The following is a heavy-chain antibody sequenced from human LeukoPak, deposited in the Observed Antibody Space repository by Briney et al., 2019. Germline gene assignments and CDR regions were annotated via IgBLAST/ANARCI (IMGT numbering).Heavy chain of an antibody. D-gene: IGHD3-10*01. CDR3: AKGRGAFDI. CDR2: ISNDGSNK. J-gene: IGHJ3*02. Sequence: GGSLRLSCVASGFTFSSYGMHWVRQAPGKGLEWVAVISNDGSNKYYADSVKGRFTISRVNSKNTLYLQMNSLRAEDTAVYYCAKGRGAFDIWGQGTMVTVSS. CDR1: GFTFSSYG. V-gene: IGHV3-30*18.